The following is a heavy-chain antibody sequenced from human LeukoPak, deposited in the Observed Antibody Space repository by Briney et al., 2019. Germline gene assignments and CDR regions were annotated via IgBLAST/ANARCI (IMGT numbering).Heavy chain of an antibody. CDR2: IYTSGST. Sequence: SETLSLTCTVSGGSTSSYYWSWIRQPAGKGLEWIGHIYTSGSTNYNPSLKSRVTMSVGTSKNQFSLKLSSVTAADTAIYYCASEVAGAGDYYFDYWGQGTLVTVSS. CDR3: ASEVAGAGDYYFDY. CDR1: GGSTSSYY. V-gene: IGHV4-4*07. J-gene: IGHJ4*02. D-gene: IGHD6-19*01.